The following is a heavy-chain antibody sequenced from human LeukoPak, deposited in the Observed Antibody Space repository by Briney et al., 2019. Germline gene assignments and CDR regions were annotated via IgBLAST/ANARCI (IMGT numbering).Heavy chain of an antibody. CDR2: ITSDGYTI. J-gene: IGHJ4*02. D-gene: IGHD3-16*01. CDR1: GFTFSRNN. CDR3: AGEQTRGRYLDY. Sequence: GGSLRLSCAASGFTFSRNNMNWVRQAPGKGLEWLSHITSDGYTIYYADSVKSRFTISRDNAKSSLHLQMTGLRVEDTAVYYCAGEQTRGRYLDYWGQGTLVTVSS. V-gene: IGHV3-48*03.